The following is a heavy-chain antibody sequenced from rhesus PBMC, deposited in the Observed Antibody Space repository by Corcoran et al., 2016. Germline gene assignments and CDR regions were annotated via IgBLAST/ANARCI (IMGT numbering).Heavy chain of an antibody. CDR2: ISWSGGST. CDR1: GCTLYDYA. J-gene: IGHJ4*01. CDR3: ARSYYNIWTGYYFDY. V-gene: IGHV3-201*01. D-gene: IGHD3-3*01. Sequence: EVQLVESEGNFVQPGGSLRLSCAASGCTLYDYAMHWVRPAPGKGLEWVSGISWSGGSTYYADSVKGQFTISRDNAKNSRYLQMGSLRAEDTALYYCARSYYNIWTGYYFDYWGQGVLVTVSS.